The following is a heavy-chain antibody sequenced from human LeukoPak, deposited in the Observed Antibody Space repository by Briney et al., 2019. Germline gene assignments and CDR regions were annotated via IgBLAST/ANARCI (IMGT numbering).Heavy chain of an antibody. Sequence: RASVKVSCKASGYTFTGYYMHWVRQAPGQGLEWMGWINPNSGGTNYAQKFQGRVTMTRDTSISTAYMELSRLRSDDTAVYYCARDQDLGETCYDILTGYYFDYWGQGTLVTVSS. D-gene: IGHD3-9*01. J-gene: IGHJ4*02. V-gene: IGHV1-2*02. CDR1: GYTFTGYY. CDR3: ARDQDLGETCYDILTGYYFDY. CDR2: INPNSGGT.